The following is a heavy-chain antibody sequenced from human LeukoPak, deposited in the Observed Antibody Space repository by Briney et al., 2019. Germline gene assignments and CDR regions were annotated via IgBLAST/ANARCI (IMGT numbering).Heavy chain of an antibody. CDR2: AYHTGST. J-gene: IGHJ4*02. Sequence: SETLSLTCAVFGYSITSDHYWGWIRQPPGKGLEWIATAYHTGSTYYSPSLKSRVTISLDTSKNEFSLKLTSVTAADSAVYYCARASSGTDYWGQGTLVTVSS. CDR3: ARASSGTDY. CDR1: GYSITSDHY. V-gene: IGHV4-38-2*01. D-gene: IGHD6-19*01.